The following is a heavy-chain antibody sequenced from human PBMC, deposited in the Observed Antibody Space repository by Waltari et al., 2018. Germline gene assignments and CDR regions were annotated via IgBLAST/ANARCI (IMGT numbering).Heavy chain of an antibody. V-gene: IGHV4-4*02. CDR3: ARDRGRGIYLDS. D-gene: IGHD2-15*01. CDR1: GDSMSRTDW. J-gene: IGHJ4*02. CDR2: VQRSGRT. Sequence: QLQLQESGPGLVKPSGTLSLTCAVSGDSMSRTDWWSWVRQSPGKGLEWIGQVQRSGRTNYNPSFASRVTVSIDTSTNQFSLKVTSATAADTAVYFCARDRGRGIYLDSWGQGTLVTVS.